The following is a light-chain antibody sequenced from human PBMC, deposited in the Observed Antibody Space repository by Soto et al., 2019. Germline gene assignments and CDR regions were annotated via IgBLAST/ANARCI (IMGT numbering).Light chain of an antibody. J-gene: IGLJ3*02. CDR3: CSFAHGSKLM. Sequence: QSALTQPASVSGSPGQSITISCTGTSSDVGTYNLVSWYQHHPGKAPKLMIYETSKRPSGVSNRFFGSESGNTASLTISGLQNADEADYHCCSFAHGSKLMFGGGTKLTVL. V-gene: IGLV2-23*01. CDR1: SSDVGTYNL. CDR2: ETS.